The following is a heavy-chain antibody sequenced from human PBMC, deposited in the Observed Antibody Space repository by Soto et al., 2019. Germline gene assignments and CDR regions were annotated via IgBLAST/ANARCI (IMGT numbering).Heavy chain of an antibody. J-gene: IGHJ5*02. V-gene: IGHV4-34*01. D-gene: IGHD2-2*02. CDR1: GGSFSGYY. CDR2: INHSGST. Sequence: SETLSLTCAVYGGSFSGYYWSWIRQPPGKGLEWIGEINHSGSTNYNPSLKSRVTISVDTSKNQFSLKLSSVTAADTAVYYCARRSAAILSSRNNWFDPWGQGTLVTVSS. CDR3: ARRSAAILSSRNNWFDP.